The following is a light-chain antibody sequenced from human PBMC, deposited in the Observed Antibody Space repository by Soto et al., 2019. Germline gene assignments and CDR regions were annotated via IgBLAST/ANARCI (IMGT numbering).Light chain of an antibody. Sequence: ELVLTQSPGTLSLSPGERANLSCRASQSVSSSYLAWYQQKPGQAPRLLIYGASSRATGIPDRFSGSGSGTDFTLTSSRLEPEDFAVYYCQQYGSSRTFGQGTKVEIK. CDR2: GAS. CDR1: QSVSSSY. CDR3: QQYGSSRT. J-gene: IGKJ1*01. V-gene: IGKV3-20*01.